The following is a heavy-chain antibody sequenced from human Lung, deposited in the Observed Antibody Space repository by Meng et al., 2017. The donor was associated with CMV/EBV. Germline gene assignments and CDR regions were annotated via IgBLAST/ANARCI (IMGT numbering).Heavy chain of an antibody. CDR3: LRRSGGSV. CDR2: IPHRGSS. CDR1: GDSFTNHNW. D-gene: IGHD3-10*01. Sequence: QVQVGESGAELVKPAETLYLTCAVSGDSFTNHNWWAWVRQPPGKGLEWIGEIPHRGSSAYNPSLKSRVSMSIDKSKNQFSLKLTSVTAADTAVYHCLRRSGGSVWGQGTLVTVSS. J-gene: IGHJ1*01. V-gene: IGHV4-4*02.